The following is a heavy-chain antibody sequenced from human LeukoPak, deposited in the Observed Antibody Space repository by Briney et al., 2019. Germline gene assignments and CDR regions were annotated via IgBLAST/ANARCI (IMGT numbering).Heavy chain of an antibody. V-gene: IGHV3-74*01. Sequence: GGSLRLSCAASGFTFSSYWMHWARQAPGKGLVWVSRINADGSRTNYADSVKGRSTISRDNAKNTLYLQMNSLRADDTAVYYCARGSVTKGYFYYMDVWGTGTTDSVSS. J-gene: IGHJ6*03. D-gene: IGHD4-17*01. CDR3: ARGSVTKGYFYYMDV. CDR1: GFTFSSYW. CDR2: INADGSRT.